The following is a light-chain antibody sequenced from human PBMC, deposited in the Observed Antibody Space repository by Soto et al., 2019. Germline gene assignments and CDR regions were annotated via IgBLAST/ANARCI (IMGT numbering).Light chain of an antibody. CDR2: GAS. Sequence: EIVMTQSPGTLSLSPGERATLSCRASQSVASRNLAWYQQKSGQAPRLLIYGASSRAIHTPDRFSGSGSGTDFTLTISGLEPEDVAVYYCQHFGNSLWTFGQGTKVDI. V-gene: IGKV3-20*01. CDR1: QSVASRN. CDR3: QHFGNSLWT. J-gene: IGKJ1*01.